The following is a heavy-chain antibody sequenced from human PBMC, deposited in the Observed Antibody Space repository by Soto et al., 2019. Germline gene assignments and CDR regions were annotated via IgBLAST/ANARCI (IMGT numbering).Heavy chain of an antibody. CDR3: AFGLSNWNSGKYYYYYGMDV. Sequence: PGGSLRLSCAASGFSFSSYAMHWVRQAPGKGLEWVSFIRSSSSNIYYADSVKGRFTISRDNAKNTLYLQMNSLRAEDTAVYYCAFGLSNWNSGKYYYYYGMDVWGQGTTVTVSS. CDR1: GFSFSSYA. V-gene: IGHV3-48*01. CDR2: IRSSSSNI. J-gene: IGHJ6*02. D-gene: IGHD1-7*01.